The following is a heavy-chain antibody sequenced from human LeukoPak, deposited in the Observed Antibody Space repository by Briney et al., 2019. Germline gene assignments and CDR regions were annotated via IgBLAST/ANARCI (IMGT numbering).Heavy chain of an antibody. CDR3: ARALEMATITADY. V-gene: IGHV1-69*13. J-gene: IGHJ4*02. Sequence: SVKVSCKASGGTFSSYAISWVRQAPGQGLEWRGGIIPIFGTANYAQKFQGRVTITADESTSTAYMELSSLRSEDTAVYYCARALEMATITADYWGQGTLVTVSS. D-gene: IGHD5-24*01. CDR1: GGTFSSYA. CDR2: IIPIFGTA.